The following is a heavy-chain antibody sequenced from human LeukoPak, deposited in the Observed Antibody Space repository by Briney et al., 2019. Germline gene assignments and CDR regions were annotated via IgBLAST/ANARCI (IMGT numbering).Heavy chain of an antibody. CDR1: GGTFSSYA. CDR2: IIPIFGTA. D-gene: IGHD3-10*01. V-gene: IGHV1-69*05. J-gene: IGHJ4*02. CDR3: ASYGSGVQASFDY. Sequence: SVKVSCKASGGTFSSYAISWVRQAPGQGLEWMGRIIPIFGTANYAQKFQGRVTITTDESTSTAYMELSSLRSEDTAVYYCASYGSGVQASFDYWGQGTLVTVSS.